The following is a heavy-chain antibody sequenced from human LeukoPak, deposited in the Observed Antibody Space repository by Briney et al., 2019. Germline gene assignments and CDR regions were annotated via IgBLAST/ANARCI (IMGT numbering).Heavy chain of an antibody. CDR2: INSDGSST. Sequence: GGSLRLSCAASGFTFSSYWMHWVRQAPGKGPVWVSRINSDGSSTSYADSVKGRFTISRDNAKNTLYLQMNSLRAEDTAVYYCARDRYCSSTSCPTGDDAFDIWGQGTMVTVSS. CDR1: GFTFSSYW. J-gene: IGHJ3*02. V-gene: IGHV3-74*01. D-gene: IGHD2-2*01. CDR3: ARDRYCSSTSCPTGDDAFDI.